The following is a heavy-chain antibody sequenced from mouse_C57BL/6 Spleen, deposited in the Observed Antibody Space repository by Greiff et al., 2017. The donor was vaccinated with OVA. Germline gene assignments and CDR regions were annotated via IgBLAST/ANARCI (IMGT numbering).Heavy chain of an antibody. CDR2: IYPGDGDT. J-gene: IGHJ2*01. CDR3: ARDGDDYDYYFDY. V-gene: IGHV1-80*01. CDR1: GYAFSSYW. D-gene: IGHD2-4*01. Sequence: VQLKQSGAELVKPGASVKISCKASGYAFSSYWMNWVKQRPGKGLAWIGQIYPGDGDTNYNGKFKGKATLTADKSSSTAYMQLSSLTSEDSAVYFCARDGDDYDYYFDYWGQGTTLTVSS.